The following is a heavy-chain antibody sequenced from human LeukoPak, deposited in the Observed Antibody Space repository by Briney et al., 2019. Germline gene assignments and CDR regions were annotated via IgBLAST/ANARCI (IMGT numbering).Heavy chain of an antibody. CDR2: IHYSGST. J-gene: IGHJ4*02. V-gene: IGHV4-59*01. D-gene: IGHD2-8*02. Sequence: SETLSLTCTVSGGSISSYYWSWIRQPPGKGLEWIGYIHYSGSTNYNPSLKSRVTISVDTSKNQFSLKLSSVTAADTAVYYCARARWGIFDYWGQGTLVTVSS. CDR1: GGSISSYY. CDR3: ARARWGIFDY.